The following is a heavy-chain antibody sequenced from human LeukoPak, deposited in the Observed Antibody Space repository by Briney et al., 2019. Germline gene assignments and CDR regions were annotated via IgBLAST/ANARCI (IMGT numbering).Heavy chain of an antibody. CDR2: IYYSGST. Sequence: PSETLSLTCTVSGGSISSYYWGWIRQPPGKGLEWIGSIYYSGSTYYNPSLKSRVTISVDTSKNQFSLKLSSVTAADTAVYYCASHMAAIYYFDYWGQGTLVTVSS. V-gene: IGHV4-39*01. J-gene: IGHJ4*02. CDR3: ASHMAAIYYFDY. D-gene: IGHD5-18*01. CDR1: GGSISSYY.